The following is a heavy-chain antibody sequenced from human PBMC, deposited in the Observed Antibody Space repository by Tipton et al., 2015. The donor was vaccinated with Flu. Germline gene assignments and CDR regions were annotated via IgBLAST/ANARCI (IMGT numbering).Heavy chain of an antibody. CDR3: ARELPYSSGWYPPRMDV. J-gene: IGHJ6*02. CDR1: GFIFDDYA. Sequence: SLRLSCAASGFIFDDYAMHWVRQAPGKGLEWVSGITWNSGSIGYADSVKGRFTISRDNAKNSLYLQMNSLRAEDTALYYCARELPYSSGWYPPRMDVWGQGTTVTVSS. CDR2: ITWNSGSI. V-gene: IGHV3-9*01. D-gene: IGHD6-19*01.